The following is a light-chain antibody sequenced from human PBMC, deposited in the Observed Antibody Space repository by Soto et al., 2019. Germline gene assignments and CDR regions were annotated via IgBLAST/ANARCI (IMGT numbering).Light chain of an antibody. CDR2: TAS. CDR3: QQRHSYPIT. Sequence: DIQLTQSPSFLSASVGDGITISCRASQGISSYLAWYQQKPGKAPKLLIHTASTLQSGVPSRFSGRAAEAEFTLTLSSLQPEDFATYYCQQRHSYPITFGQGTRLEIK. CDR1: QGISSY. J-gene: IGKJ5*01. V-gene: IGKV1-9*01.